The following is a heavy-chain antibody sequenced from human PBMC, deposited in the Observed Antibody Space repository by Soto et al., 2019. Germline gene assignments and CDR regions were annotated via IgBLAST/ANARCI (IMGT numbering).Heavy chain of an antibody. CDR2: ISTYNGNT. CDR3: ARDIGQWLVSD. V-gene: IGHV1-18*01. Sequence: QVQLVQSGAEVKKPGASVKVSCKASGYIFTSHGISWVRQAPGQGLEWMGRISTYNGNTKYAQKLQGRVTMTTDTSASIAYMELRSLRSDDTVVYYCARDIGQWLVSDWGQGTLVTVSS. J-gene: IGHJ1*01. D-gene: IGHD6-19*01. CDR1: GYIFTSHG.